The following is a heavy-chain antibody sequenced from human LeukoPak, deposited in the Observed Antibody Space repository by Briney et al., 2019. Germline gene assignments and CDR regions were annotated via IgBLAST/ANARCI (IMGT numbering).Heavy chain of an antibody. CDR3: ARDPHYYGPLLHGGYYYGMGV. CDR2: INPNSGGT. J-gene: IGHJ6*02. V-gene: IGHV1-2*02. Sequence: ASVKVSCKASGYTFTGYYMHWVRQAPGQGLEWMGWINPNSGGTNYAQKFQGRVTMTRDTSISTAYMELSRLRSDDTAVYYCARDPHYYGPLLHGGYYYGMGVWGQGTTVTVSS. CDR1: GYTFTGYY. D-gene: IGHD3-10*01.